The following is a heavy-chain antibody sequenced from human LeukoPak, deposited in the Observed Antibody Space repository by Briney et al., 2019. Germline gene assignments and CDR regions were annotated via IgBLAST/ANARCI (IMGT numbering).Heavy chain of an antibody. D-gene: IGHD3-22*01. Sequence: ASVKVSCKASGYTFTGYYMHWVRQAPGQGLEWMGWINPNSGATNYGQKFQGRVSMTRDTSISTAYMELSRLTSDDTAVYYCARWGKYYYDSSGYYYWGQGTLVSVSS. CDR3: ARWGKYYYDSSGYYY. V-gene: IGHV1-2*02. J-gene: IGHJ4*02. CDR2: INPNSGAT. CDR1: GYTFTGYY.